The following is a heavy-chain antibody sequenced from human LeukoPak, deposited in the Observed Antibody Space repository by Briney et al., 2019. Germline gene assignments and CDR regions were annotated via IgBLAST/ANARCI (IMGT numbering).Heavy chain of an antibody. CDR2: ISYDGSNK. CDR1: GFTFSSYG. Sequence: PGGSLRLSCAASGFTFSSYGMHWVRQAPGKGLEWVAVISYDGSNKYYADSVKGRFTISRDNSKNTLYLQMNSLRAEDTAVYYCARSAHYDNLTGVDYWGQGTLVTVSS. V-gene: IGHV3-30*03. J-gene: IGHJ4*02. D-gene: IGHD3-9*01. CDR3: ARSAHYDNLTGVDY.